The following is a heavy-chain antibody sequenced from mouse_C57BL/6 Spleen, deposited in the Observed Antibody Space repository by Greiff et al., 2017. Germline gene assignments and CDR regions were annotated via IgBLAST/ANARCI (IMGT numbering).Heavy chain of an antibody. J-gene: IGHJ3*01. D-gene: IGHD1-1*01. Sequence: VKLVESGPELVKPGASVKLSCKASGYTFTSYDINWVKQRPGQGLEWIGWIYPRDGSTKYNEKFKGKATLTVDTSSSTAYMELHSLTSEDSAVYFCARALYYYGSSYVGSWFAYWGQGTLVTVSA. CDR3: ARALYYYGSSYVGSWFAY. V-gene: IGHV1-85*01. CDR1: GYTFTSYD. CDR2: IYPRDGST.